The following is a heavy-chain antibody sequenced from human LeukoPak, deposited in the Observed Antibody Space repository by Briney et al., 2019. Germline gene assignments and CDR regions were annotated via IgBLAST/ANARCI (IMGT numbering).Heavy chain of an antibody. V-gene: IGHV3-9*01. D-gene: IGHD3-10*01. CDR1: GFTFDDYA. CDR3: AKDKSAMVRGVGDAFDI. Sequence: GRSLRLSCAASGFTFDDYAMYWVRQAPGKGLEWVSGISWNSGSTGYADSVKGRFTISRDNAKNSLYLQMNSLRAEDTALYYCAKDKSAMVRGVGDAFDIWGQGTMVTVSS. J-gene: IGHJ3*02. CDR2: ISWNSGST.